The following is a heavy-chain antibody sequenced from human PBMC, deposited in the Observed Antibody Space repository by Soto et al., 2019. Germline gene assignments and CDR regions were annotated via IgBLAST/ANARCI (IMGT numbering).Heavy chain of an antibody. CDR2: IIPMFGTT. J-gene: IGHJ5*02. D-gene: IGHD3-22*01. V-gene: IGHV1-69*01. CDR3: AEGGGGYDT. Sequence: QVQLVQSGAEVRKPGSSVKVSCKASGGAFSRSSINWVRQAPGQGLEWMGGIIPMFGTTNYAQKLQGRVTLTADESTSTAYMEMTDLRSEDTAVYYCAEGGGGYDTWGQGTLVTVST. CDR1: GGAFSRSS.